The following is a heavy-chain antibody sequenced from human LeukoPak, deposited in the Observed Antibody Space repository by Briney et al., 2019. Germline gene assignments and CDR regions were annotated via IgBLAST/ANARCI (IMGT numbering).Heavy chain of an antibody. D-gene: IGHD3-3*01. V-gene: IGHV5-51*01. J-gene: IGHJ3*01. Sequence: GESLKISCKGSGYSFTSYWIGWVRQMPGKGLEWMGIIYPGDSDTRYSPSFQGQVTISADKSISTAYLQWSSLKASDTAMYYCARRPYYDFWSGYSPSDAFDVWGQGTMVTVSS. CDR2: IYPGDSDT. CDR3: ARRPYYDFWSGYSPSDAFDV. CDR1: GYSFTSYW.